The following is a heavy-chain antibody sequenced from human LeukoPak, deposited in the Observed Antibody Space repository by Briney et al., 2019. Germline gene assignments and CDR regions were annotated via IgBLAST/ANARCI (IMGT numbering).Heavy chain of an antibody. CDR2: IYYSGST. J-gene: IGHJ3*02. Sequence: SETLSLTCTVSGGSISSYYWSWIRQPPGKGPEWIGYIYYSGSTNYNPSLKSRVTISVDTSKNQFSLKLSSVTAADTAVYYCARVNRPAAGTEGAFDIWGQGTMVTVSS. D-gene: IGHD6-13*01. CDR3: ARVNRPAAGTEGAFDI. V-gene: IGHV4-59*01. CDR1: GGSISSYY.